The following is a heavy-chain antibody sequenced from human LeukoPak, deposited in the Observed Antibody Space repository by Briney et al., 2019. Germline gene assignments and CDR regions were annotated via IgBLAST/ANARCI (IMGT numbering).Heavy chain of an antibody. CDR1: GFTFSSYE. D-gene: IGHD3-10*01. V-gene: IGHV3-48*03. J-gene: IGHJ3*02. Sequence: GGSLRLSCAASGFTFSSYEMNWVRQGPGRGLEWISYITTTDTTKYYTDSVKGRFTISRDNAKNSLYLQMHSLRAEDTAVYYCARGGFVFDIWGQGTVVTVSS. CDR2: ITTTDTTK. CDR3: ARGGFVFDI.